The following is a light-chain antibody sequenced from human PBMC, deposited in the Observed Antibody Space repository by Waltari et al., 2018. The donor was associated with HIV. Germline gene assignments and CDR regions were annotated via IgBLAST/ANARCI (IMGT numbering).Light chain of an antibody. V-gene: IGKV1-39*01. J-gene: IGKJ3*01. CDR3: LQSYTTPLT. CDR2: AAS. Sequence: ASVGDRVTITCRASQNINTFLSWFQQKPGKAPKLLIYAASSLHTGVPSRFSGSGSGTDFTLTISSLQPEDFATYFCLQSYTTPLTFGPGTKVDIK. CDR1: QNINTF.